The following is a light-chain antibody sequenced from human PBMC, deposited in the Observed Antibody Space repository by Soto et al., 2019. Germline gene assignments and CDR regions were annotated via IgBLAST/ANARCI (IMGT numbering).Light chain of an antibody. Sequence: AIQLTQSPSSLSASVGDRVTITCRASQGISSALAWYQQKPGKAPKLLIYDASSLESGVPSRFSGSGSGTDFTLTISSLQPEDFATYYCQQTSSAPCTFGPGTKVDIK. V-gene: IGKV1-13*02. CDR2: DAS. CDR3: QQTSSAPCT. CDR1: QGISSA. J-gene: IGKJ3*01.